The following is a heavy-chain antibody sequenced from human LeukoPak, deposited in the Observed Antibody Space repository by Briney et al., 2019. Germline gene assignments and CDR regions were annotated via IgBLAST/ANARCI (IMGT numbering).Heavy chain of an antibody. Sequence: SETLSLTCTVSGGSISGYYWTWVRQPPGKGLEWIGSIYYSGSTYYNPSLKSRVTISVDTSKNQFSLKLSSVTAADTAVYYCARTNNYYDSSGYYQTTLNPWGQGTLVTVSS. V-gene: IGHV4-59*05. CDR3: ARTNNYYDSSGYYQTTLNP. CDR1: GGSISGYY. J-gene: IGHJ5*02. CDR2: IYYSGST. D-gene: IGHD3-22*01.